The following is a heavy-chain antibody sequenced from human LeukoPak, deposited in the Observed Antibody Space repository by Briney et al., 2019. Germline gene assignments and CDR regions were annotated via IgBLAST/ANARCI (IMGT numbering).Heavy chain of an antibody. CDR2: INHSGST. CDR1: CGSFSRYY. D-gene: IGHD3-3*01. V-gene: IGHV4-34*01. CDR3: GRGRYYDFWSGYSYYYYYMDV. J-gene: IGHJ6*03. Sequence: SETLSLTCAVYCGSFSRYYWSWIRQPPGKGLEWIGEINHSGSTNYNPSLKSRVTISVDTSKNQFSLKLSSVTAADTAVYYCGRGRYYDFWSGYSYYYYYMDVWGKGTTVTVSS.